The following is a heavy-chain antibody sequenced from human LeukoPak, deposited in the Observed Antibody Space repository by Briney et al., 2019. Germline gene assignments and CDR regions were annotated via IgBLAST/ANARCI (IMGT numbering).Heavy chain of an antibody. V-gene: IGHV3-7*01. J-gene: IGHJ6*02. D-gene: IGHD2/OR15-2a*01. Sequence: PGGSLRLSCAASGFSFSTSWMSWVRQAPGKGLEWVANIKQDGSEKYYVDSVKGRFTISRDNAKNSVYLQMDSLRDADTAVYYCTTLSNSYGMDVWGQGTTATVSS. CDR2: IKQDGSEK. CDR3: TTLSNSYGMDV. CDR1: GFSFSTSW.